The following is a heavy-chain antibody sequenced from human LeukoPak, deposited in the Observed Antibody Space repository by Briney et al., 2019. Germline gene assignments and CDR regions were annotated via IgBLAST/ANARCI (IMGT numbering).Heavy chain of an antibody. CDR3: ARHPSVGGMLLPDY. V-gene: IGHV5-51*01. D-gene: IGHD2-8*01. CDR1: GYSFTSYW. Sequence: GESLKISCKGSGYSFTSYWIGWVRQMPGKGLEWMGIIYPGDSDTRYSPSFQGQVTISADKSISTAYLQLSSLKASDTAMYYCARHPSVGGMLLPDYGGQGTLVSVSS. J-gene: IGHJ4*02. CDR2: IYPGDSDT.